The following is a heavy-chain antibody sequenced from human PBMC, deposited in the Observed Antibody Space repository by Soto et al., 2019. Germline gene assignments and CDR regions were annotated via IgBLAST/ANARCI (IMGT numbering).Heavy chain of an antibody. J-gene: IGHJ5*02. CDR3: ATGEFWSGYSFDP. D-gene: IGHD3-3*01. V-gene: IGHV3-23*01. CDR2: ISGSGGST. CDR1: GFTFSSYA. Sequence: GGSLRLSCAASGFTFSSYALSWVRQAPGKGLEWVSAISGSGGSTYYADSVKGRFTISRDNSKNTLYLQMNSLRAEDTAVYYCATGEFWSGYSFDPWGQGTLVTVSS.